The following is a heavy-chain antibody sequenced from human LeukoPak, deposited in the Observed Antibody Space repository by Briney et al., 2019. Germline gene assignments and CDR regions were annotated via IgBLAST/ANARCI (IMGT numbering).Heavy chain of an antibody. D-gene: IGHD5-12*01. CDR3: ARDPLDISRWANAFDI. Sequence: PGGSLRLSCAASGFSFGSYSMNWVRQAPGKGLEWVSSTSSSSSYIYYADSVKGRFTISRDNAKKSLYLQMNGLRAEDTAVYYCARDPLDISRWANAFDIWGQGTTVIVSS. CDR2: TSSSSSYI. CDR1: GFSFGSYS. J-gene: IGHJ3*02. V-gene: IGHV3-21*01.